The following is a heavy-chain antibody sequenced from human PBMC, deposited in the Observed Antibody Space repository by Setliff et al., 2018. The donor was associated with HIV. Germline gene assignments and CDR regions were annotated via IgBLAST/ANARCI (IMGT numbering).Heavy chain of an antibody. CDR1: GIIFTDAW. Sequence: PGGSLRLSCTTSGIIFTDAWMNWVRRAPGKGLEWVGLIKHNSDGGTTDFAAPVKGRFTISRDDSKNTVYLQMNSLKIDDTGLYYCATGPLDYWGQGTRVTVSS. CDR2: IKHNSDGGTT. CDR3: ATGPLDY. J-gene: IGHJ4*02. V-gene: IGHV3-15*07.